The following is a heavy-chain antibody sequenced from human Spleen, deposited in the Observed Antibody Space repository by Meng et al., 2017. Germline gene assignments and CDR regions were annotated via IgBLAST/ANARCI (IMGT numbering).Heavy chain of an antibody. D-gene: IGHD1-1*01. Sequence: GESLKISCATSGFTFSNYWMAWVRQAPGKGLEWVANMNEDGTEKYFVDSVQGRFTISRDNAENSLYLQMNSLRAEDTAVYYCAREWKDFDYWGQGTLVTVSS. CDR1: GFTFSNYW. CDR3: AREWKDFDY. V-gene: IGHV3-7*01. CDR2: MNEDGTEK. J-gene: IGHJ4*02.